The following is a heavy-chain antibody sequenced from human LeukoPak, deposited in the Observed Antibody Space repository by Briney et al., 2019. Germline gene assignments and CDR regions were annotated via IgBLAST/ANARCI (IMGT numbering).Heavy chain of an antibody. V-gene: IGHV4-59*01. CDR2: IYDSGST. D-gene: IGHD3-9*01. Sequence: SENLSRTCTVSGVSTSSYYWSWVRQPPGKGLEWIGYIYDSGSTNYNPSLKSRVTISVDTSKNQFSLKLTSVTAADTAVYYCTKGGRRDILTYWGQGILVTVSP. J-gene: IGHJ4*02. CDR3: TKGGRRDILTY. CDR1: GVSTSSYY.